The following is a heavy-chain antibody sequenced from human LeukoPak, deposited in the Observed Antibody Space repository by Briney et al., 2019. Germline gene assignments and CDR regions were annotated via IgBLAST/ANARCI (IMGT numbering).Heavy chain of an antibody. CDR3: ARGESSAAGTRY. Sequence: ASVKVSCKASGYTFTGYYMHWVRQAPGQGLEWMGWINPNSGGTNYAQKFQGRVTMTRDTSISTAYMELSSLRSEDTAVYYCARGESSAAGTRYWGQGTLVTVSS. CDR1: GYTFTGYY. CDR2: INPNSGGT. J-gene: IGHJ4*02. V-gene: IGHV1-2*02. D-gene: IGHD6-13*01.